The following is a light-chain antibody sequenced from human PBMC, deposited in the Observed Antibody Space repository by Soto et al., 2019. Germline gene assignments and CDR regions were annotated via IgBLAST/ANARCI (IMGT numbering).Light chain of an antibody. CDR3: QQYGSSPWT. V-gene: IGKV3-20*01. J-gene: IGKJ1*01. Sequence: RVMTQSPDTLSVSPGERAAFSCRASQSITEKVVWYQQKSGQAPRLLIYGTSNRATGIPDRFSGSGSGTDFTLTISRLEPEDFVIYYCQQYGSSPWTFGQGVKVDIK. CDR2: GTS. CDR1: QSITEK.